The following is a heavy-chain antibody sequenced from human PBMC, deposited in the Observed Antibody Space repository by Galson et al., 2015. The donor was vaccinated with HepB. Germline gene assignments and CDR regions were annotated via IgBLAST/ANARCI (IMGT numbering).Heavy chain of an antibody. D-gene: IGHD2-15*01. CDR2: ISANNRNR. V-gene: IGHV1-18*01. CDR3: ARGALVVVVNATQNNWFDP. Sequence: SVKVSCKASGYTFTTYGVTWVRQAPGQGLEWMGWISANNRNRNYEQKFQGRVTMTTDTSTSTAYMELRSLRSDGTAVYYCARGALVVVVNATQNNWFDPWGQGTPVTVSS. CDR1: GYTFTTYG. J-gene: IGHJ5*02.